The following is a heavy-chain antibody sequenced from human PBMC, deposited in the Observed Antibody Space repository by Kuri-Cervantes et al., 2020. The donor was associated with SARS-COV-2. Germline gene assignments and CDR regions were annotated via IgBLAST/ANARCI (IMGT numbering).Heavy chain of an antibody. J-gene: IGHJ6*02. Sequence: ASVKVSCKASGYTFTSYAMHWVRQAPGQRLEWMGWINAGNGNTKYSQKFQGRVTITADKSTGTAYMELSSLRSEDTAVYYCARHQVGDCSSTSCFSRAGYYGMDVWGQGTTVTVSS. V-gene: IGHV1-3*01. CDR1: GYTFTSYA. CDR3: ARHQVGDCSSTSCFSRAGYYGMDV. D-gene: IGHD2-2*01. CDR2: INAGNGNT.